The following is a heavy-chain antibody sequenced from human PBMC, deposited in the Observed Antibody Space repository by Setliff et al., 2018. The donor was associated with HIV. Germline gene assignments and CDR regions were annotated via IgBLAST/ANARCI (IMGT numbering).Heavy chain of an antibody. D-gene: IGHD3-9*01. CDR3: ASPTPSYYDVLTGFSDWFDP. CDR1: GFSFSDYY. CDR2: IDDSGRIR. J-gene: IGHJ5*02. Sequence: PGGSLRLSCIASGFSFSDYYMAWIRQTPGKGLEWISYIDDSGRIRDYAGSVKGRFTISRDNTKNSLYLLMDSLTVEDTAIYYCASPTPSYYDVLTGFSDWFDPWGQGTLVTVSS. V-gene: IGHV3-11*01.